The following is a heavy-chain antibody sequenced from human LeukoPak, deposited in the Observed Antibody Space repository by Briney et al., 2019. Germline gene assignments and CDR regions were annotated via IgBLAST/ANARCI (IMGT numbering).Heavy chain of an antibody. J-gene: IGHJ4*02. CDR3: AGYYGGKFDY. CDR2: IYISEIT. Sequence: GGSLRLSCAASGFAVSSNYMSWVRQAPGKGLEWVSLIYISEITKYTDSVKGRFTISRDNSKNTLYLQMNSLSAEDTAVYYCAGYYGGKFDYWGQGTLVSVSS. CDR1: GFAVSSNY. V-gene: IGHV3-66*02. D-gene: IGHD2-21*01.